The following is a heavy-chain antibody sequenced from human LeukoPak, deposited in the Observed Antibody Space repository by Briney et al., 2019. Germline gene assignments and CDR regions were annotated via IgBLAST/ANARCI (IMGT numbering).Heavy chain of an antibody. D-gene: IGHD6-13*01. CDR1: GFTFSTYW. J-gene: IGHJ4*02. CDR2: INSDGRST. V-gene: IGHV3-74*01. CDR3: AREDSSSFDY. Sequence: TGGSLRLSCAASGFTFSTYWMHWVRQAPGKGLVWVSRINSDGRSTNYADSVKGRFTISRDNAKNTLYLQMNSLRAEDTAIYYCAREDSSSFDYWGQGTLVTVSS.